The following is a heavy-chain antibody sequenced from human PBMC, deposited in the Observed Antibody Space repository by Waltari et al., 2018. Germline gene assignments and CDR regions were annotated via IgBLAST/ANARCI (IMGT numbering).Heavy chain of an antibody. Sequence: QVQLVESGGGVVQPGRSLRLSCAASGFTFSSYAMHWVRQAPGKGLEWVAVISYDGSNKYYADSVKGRFTISRDNSKNTLYLQMNSLRAEDTAVYYCATSYGVTEHYGARIDSDYWGQGTLVTVSS. CDR2: ISYDGSNK. CDR3: ATSYGVTEHYGARIDSDY. V-gene: IGHV3-30-3*01. D-gene: IGHD3-16*01. J-gene: IGHJ4*02. CDR1: GFTFSSYA.